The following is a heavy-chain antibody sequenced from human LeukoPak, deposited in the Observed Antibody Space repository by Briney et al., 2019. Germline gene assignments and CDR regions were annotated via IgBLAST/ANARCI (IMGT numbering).Heavy chain of an antibody. D-gene: IGHD2-2*01. CDR1: GGTFSSYA. CDR3: ASTQTYCSSTSCYLVV. Sequence: SVKVSCKASGGTFSSYAISWVRQAPGQGLEWMGGIIPIFGTANYAQKFQGRVTITTDESTSTAYMELSSLRSEDTAVYYCASTQTYCSSTSCYLVVWGQGTLVTVSS. J-gene: IGHJ4*02. CDR2: IIPIFGTA. V-gene: IGHV1-69*05.